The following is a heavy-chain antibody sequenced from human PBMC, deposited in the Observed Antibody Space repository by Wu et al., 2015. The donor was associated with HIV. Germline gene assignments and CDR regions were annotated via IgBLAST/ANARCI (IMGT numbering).Heavy chain of an antibody. D-gene: IGHD2-15*01. CDR1: GYTFTGYY. J-gene: IGHJ4*02. V-gene: IGHV1-2*02. CDR2: INPNSGGT. CDR3: ARGPDCSGGSCYSYYFDY. Sequence: QVQLVQSGAEVKKPGASVKVSCKASGYTFTGYYMHWVRQAPGQGLEWMGWINPNSGGTNYAQKFQGRVTMTRDTSISTAYMELSRLRSDDTAVYYCARGPDCSGGSCYSYYFDYWGQGTLVTVSS.